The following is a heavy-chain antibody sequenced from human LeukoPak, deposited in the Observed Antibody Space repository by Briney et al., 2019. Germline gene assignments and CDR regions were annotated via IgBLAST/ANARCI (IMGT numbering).Heavy chain of an antibody. J-gene: IGHJ4*02. Sequence: GGSLRLSCAASGFTFSSYWMHWVRQAPGKGLEWVSAISGSGGSTYYADSVKGRFTISRDNAKNRLYLQMNSLGAEDTAVYYCASTIGSAGTQYWGQGTLVTVSS. CDR2: ISGSGGST. CDR1: GFTFSSYW. V-gene: IGHV3-74*01. D-gene: IGHD6-13*01. CDR3: ASTIGSAGTQY.